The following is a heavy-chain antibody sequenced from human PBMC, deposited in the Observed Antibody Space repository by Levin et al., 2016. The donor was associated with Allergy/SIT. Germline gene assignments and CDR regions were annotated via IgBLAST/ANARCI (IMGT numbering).Heavy chain of an antibody. Sequence: SVKVSCKASGGTFSNFSISWLRQAPGQGLEWMGGIIPIFDTTNIAPKFQDRVTLTADILTSTAYMELSSLRSEDTAVYYCARDYYEGSLLGYYVMDVWAKGPRSPSPQ. V-gene: IGHV1-69*06. J-gene: IGHJ6*04. CDR2: IIPIFDTT. CDR3: ARDYYEGSLLGYYVMDV. CDR1: GGTFSNFS. D-gene: IGHD3-3*01.